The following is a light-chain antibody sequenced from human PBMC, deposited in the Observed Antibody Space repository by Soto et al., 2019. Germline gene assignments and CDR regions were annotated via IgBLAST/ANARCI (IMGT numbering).Light chain of an antibody. V-gene: IGLV2-14*01. CDR2: EVS. CDR3: TSYTSKSTGV. CDR1: SSDVGGYNY. Sequence: QSALTQPASVSGSPGQSITISCTGTSSDVGGYNYVPWYQQHPGKAPKLIIYEVSNRPSGVSNRFSGSKSGNTASLTISGLQAEDEADYYCTSYTSKSTGVFGTGTKLTVL. J-gene: IGLJ1*01.